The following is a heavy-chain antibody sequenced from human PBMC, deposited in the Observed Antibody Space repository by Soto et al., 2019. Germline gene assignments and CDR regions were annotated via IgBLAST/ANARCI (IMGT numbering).Heavy chain of an antibody. V-gene: IGHV4-61*01. Sequence: SETLSLTCTVSGGSVSSDTYYWTWIRQPPGKGLEWIGYIYYTGTTNYNPSLKSRVTMSIDTSKNQFSLRLSSVAAADTAVYFCAREANYDSSGYLLDYWGRGTLVTVSS. CDR1: GGSVSSDTYY. D-gene: IGHD3-22*01. J-gene: IGHJ4*02. CDR2: IYYTGTT. CDR3: AREANYDSSGYLLDY.